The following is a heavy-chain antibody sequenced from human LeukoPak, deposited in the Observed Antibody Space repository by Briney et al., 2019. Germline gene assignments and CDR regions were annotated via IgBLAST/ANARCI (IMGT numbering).Heavy chain of an antibody. CDR2: ISPNSGAT. D-gene: IGHD1-1*01. CDR1: GYTFTGHF. J-gene: IGHJ5*02. CDR3: ARGSQANWNDFGWFDP. Sequence: GVSVKVSCKASGYTFTGHFMHWVRQTPGQGLEWVGWISPNSGATNYAVRFQGRISTTSDTSSSTAYMELSRLRPADTAVYYCARGSQANWNDFGWFDPWGQGTLVTVSS. V-gene: IGHV1-2*02.